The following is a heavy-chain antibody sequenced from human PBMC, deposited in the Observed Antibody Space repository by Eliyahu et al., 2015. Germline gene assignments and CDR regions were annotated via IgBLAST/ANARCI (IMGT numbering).Heavy chain of an antibody. V-gene: IGHV3-23*01. Sequence: EVQLLESGGGLVQPGGSLRLSCXXXGFXFYSYPXTWVRQAPGKGLXWVSAISGSGGSTYYADSVKGRFTISRDNSKNTLYLQMNSLRAEDTAVYYCGKHRGVITTSFDYWGQGTLVTVSS. CDR2: ISGSGGST. CDR1: GFXFYSYP. J-gene: IGHJ4*02. CDR3: GKHRGVITTSFDY. D-gene: IGHD3-10*01.